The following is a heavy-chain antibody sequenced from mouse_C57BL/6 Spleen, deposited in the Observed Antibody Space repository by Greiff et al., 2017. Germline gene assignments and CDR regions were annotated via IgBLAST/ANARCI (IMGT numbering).Heavy chain of an antibody. V-gene: IGHV1-80*01. J-gene: IGHJ3*01. CDR2: IYPGDGDT. CDR1: GYAFSSYW. CDR3: ARSPITTVVAPAY. Sequence: QVQLKQSGAELVKPGASVKISCKASGYAFSSYWMNWVKQRPGKGLEWIGQIYPGDGDTNYNGKFKGKAILTADKSSSTASMQLSSLTSEDSAVYFCARSPITTVVAPAYWGQGTLVTVSA. D-gene: IGHD1-1*01.